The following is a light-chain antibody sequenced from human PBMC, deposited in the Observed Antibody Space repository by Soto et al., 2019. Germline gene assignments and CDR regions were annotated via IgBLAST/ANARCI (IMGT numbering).Light chain of an antibody. J-gene: IGLJ2*01. CDR2: DVT. V-gene: IGLV2-14*01. CDR3: ISYTISNTLG. Sequence: QSALTQPASVSGSPGQSITISCTGTSSDVGGYNYVSWYQQHPDKAPKVMIYDVTDRPSGVSNRFSGSKSGNTASLTIAGLNAEDDADYYCISYTISNTLGFGGGIK. CDR1: SSDVGGYNY.